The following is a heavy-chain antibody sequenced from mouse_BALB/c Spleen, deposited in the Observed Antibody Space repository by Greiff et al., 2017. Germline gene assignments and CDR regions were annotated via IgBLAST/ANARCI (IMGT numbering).Heavy chain of an antibody. J-gene: IGHJ3*01. V-gene: IGHV3-1*02. CDR2: IHYSVSI. CDR1: GYPFTSGYC. CDR3: ATYRTAWFAY. D-gene: IGHD2-14*01. Sequence: DVQLQEPGPDLVKPSQSLSLTCTLPGYPFTSGYCWHWIRHFPGNKLEWMGYIHYSVSINYNPSRKSRISITLDTSKNQFVLPLNSVTTEDTATYYCATYRTAWFAYWGQGTLVTVSA.